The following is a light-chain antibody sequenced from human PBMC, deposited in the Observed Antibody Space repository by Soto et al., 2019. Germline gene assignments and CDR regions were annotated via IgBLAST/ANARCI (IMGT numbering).Light chain of an antibody. CDR2: EGS. CDR3: CSYAGSSPYV. CDR1: SSDVGSYNL. J-gene: IGLJ1*01. V-gene: IGLV2-23*01. Sequence: QSALTQPASVSGSPGQSITISCTGTSSDVGSYNLVSWYQQHPGKAPKLMIYEGSKRPSGVSNRFSGSKSGNTASLTISGLQADDEADYYCCSYAGSSPYVFGTGTKLTV.